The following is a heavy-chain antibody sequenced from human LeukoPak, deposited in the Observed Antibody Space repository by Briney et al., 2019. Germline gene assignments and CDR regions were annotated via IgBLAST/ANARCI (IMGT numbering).Heavy chain of an antibody. J-gene: IGHJ4*02. CDR2: IKQDGSEK. CDR3: ARGGGSPDY. CDR1: GFAFTTYY. V-gene: IGHV3-7*01. D-gene: IGHD3-16*01. Sequence: GGSLRLSCAASGFAFTTYYMSWVRQAPGKGLEWVANIKQDGSEKYYVDSVKGRFTTSRDNAKNSLYLQMNSLRAEDTAVYHCARGGGSPDYWGQGTLVTVSS.